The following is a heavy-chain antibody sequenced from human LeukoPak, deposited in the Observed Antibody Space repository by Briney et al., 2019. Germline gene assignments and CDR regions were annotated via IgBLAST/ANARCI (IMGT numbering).Heavy chain of an antibody. Sequence: PGGSLRLSCAASGFTFSSYAMNWVRQGPGKGLEWVSDISGSGSSTYYADSVKGRLTISRDNSKNTLYLQMNGLRAEDTAVYYCAKDSDSSGWYFDYWGQGTLVTVSS. CDR3: AKDSDSSGWYFDY. CDR1: GFTFSSYA. CDR2: ISGSGSST. J-gene: IGHJ4*02. D-gene: IGHD6-19*01. V-gene: IGHV3-23*01.